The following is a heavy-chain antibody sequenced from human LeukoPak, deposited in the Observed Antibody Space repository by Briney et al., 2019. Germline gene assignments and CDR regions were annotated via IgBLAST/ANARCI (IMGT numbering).Heavy chain of an antibody. CDR3: ARIGAGSSRDY. V-gene: IGHV3-7*04. D-gene: IGHD6-13*01. J-gene: IGHJ4*02. CDR1: GITFSSHW. CDR2: IKQDGSEK. Sequence: PAGSLRLSCAASGITFSSHWMSWVRQAPGKGLEWVANIKQDGSEKYYVDSAKGRFTISRDNAKNSLYLQMNSLRAEDTAVYYCARIGAGSSRDYWGQGTPVTVSS.